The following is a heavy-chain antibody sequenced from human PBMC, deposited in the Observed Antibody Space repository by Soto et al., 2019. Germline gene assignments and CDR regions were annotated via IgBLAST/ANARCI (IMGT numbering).Heavy chain of an antibody. CDR3: GRDGVGATPLGWFDP. V-gene: IGHV1-2*06. J-gene: IGHJ5*02. CDR2: INPRSGDT. CDR1: GYTFIGYY. Sequence: QVQLVQSGAEVKKPGASVKVSCKASGYTFIGYYIHWVRQAPGQGLEWMGRINPRSGDTTYAQKFQGRLTMTRDTSISTAYMELSSFRSDDAAVYYCGRDGVGATPLGWFDPWGKGSLVTVSS. D-gene: IGHD1-26*01.